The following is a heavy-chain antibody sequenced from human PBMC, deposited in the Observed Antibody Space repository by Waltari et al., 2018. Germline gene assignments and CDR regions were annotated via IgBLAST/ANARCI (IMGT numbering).Heavy chain of an antibody. Sequence: QVQLVQSGAEVKTPGASVKVSCKASGYTFTSYGISWVRQAPGQGLEWMGWINPYNGNTKYIERLQGRVTLTTDTSTNTAYMELRSLRSDDTAMYYCARDPFAPFYWGQGTLVTVSS. J-gene: IGHJ4*02. CDR2: INPYNGNT. D-gene: IGHD3-10*01. CDR3: ARDPFAPFY. V-gene: IGHV1-18*01. CDR1: GYTFTSYG.